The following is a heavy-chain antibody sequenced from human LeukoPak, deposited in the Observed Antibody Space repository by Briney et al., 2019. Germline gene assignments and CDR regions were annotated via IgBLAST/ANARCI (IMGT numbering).Heavy chain of an antibody. CDR3: ATTMVRGASYYYGMDV. CDR1: GGSISSYY. V-gene: IGHV4-4*07. Sequence: PSETLSLTCTVSGGSISSYYWSWIRRPAGKGLEWIGRIYTSGSTNYNPSLKSRVTMSVDTSKNQFSLKLSSVTAADTAVYYCATTMVRGASYYYGMDVWGQGTTVTVSS. D-gene: IGHD3-10*01. CDR2: IYTSGST. J-gene: IGHJ6*02.